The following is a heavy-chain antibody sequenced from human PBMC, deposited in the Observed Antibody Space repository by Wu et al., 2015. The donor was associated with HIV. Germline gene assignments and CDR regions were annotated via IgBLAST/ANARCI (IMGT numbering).Heavy chain of an antibody. V-gene: IGHV1-46*03. CDR3: GREQYSAVSGLSMDV. J-gene: IGHJ6*04. D-gene: IGHD3-16*01. Sequence: QVQLVQSGAEVKKPGSSVKVSCKASGGTFSTYGFNWVRQAPGQGLEWVGTLNPSGGRRRNAQKFRDRVFMTRDMSTNTVYMELKRLTSEDSAVYYCGREQYSAVSGLSMDVWGRGTTVTVHS. CDR1: GGTFSTYG. CDR2: LNPSGGRR.